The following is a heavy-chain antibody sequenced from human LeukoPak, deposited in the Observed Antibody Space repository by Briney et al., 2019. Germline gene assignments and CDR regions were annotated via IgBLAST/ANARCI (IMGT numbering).Heavy chain of an antibody. CDR1: GFTFSSYA. CDR2: ISGSGGST. CDR3: ASSGSGSYRY. Sequence: GGSLRLSCAASGFTFSSYAMSWVRQAPGKGLEWVPAISGSGGSTYYADSVKGRFTISRDNSKNTLYLQMNSLRAEDTAVYYCASSGSGSYRYWGQGTLVTVSS. V-gene: IGHV3-23*01. J-gene: IGHJ4*02. D-gene: IGHD1-26*01.